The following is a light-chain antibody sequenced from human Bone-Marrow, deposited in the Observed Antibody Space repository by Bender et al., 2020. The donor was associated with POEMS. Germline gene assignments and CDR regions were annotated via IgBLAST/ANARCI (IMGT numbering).Light chain of an antibody. J-gene: IGLJ3*02. V-gene: IGLV2-23*01. CDR1: STNVGTYKL. CDR3: AAWEDSLNGWV. Sequence: QSSLTQPASVSGSPGQSITISCTRTSTNVGTYKLVSWYQHHPGKAPKLIIYEDTKRPSGVSNRFSGSKSGSTASLTISGLQTEDEADYYCAAWEDSLNGWVFGGGTKLTVL. CDR2: EDT.